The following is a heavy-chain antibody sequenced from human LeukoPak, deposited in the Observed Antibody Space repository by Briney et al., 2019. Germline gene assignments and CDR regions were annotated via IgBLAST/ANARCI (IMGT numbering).Heavy chain of an antibody. CDR3: AKDTYYYGSGSEGSFDY. J-gene: IGHJ4*02. D-gene: IGHD3-10*01. Sequence: GGSLRLSCAASGFTFSSYGMSWVRQAPGKGLEWVSAISGSGGSTYYADSVKGRFTISRDNSKNTLYLQMNSLRAEDTAVYYCAKDTYYYGSGSEGSFDYWGQGTLVTVSS. V-gene: IGHV3-23*01. CDR1: GFTFSSYG. CDR2: ISGSGGST.